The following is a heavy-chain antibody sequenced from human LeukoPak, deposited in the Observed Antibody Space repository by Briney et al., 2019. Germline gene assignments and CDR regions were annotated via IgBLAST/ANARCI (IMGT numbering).Heavy chain of an antibody. CDR1: GGSISSYY. Sequence: SETLSLTCTVSGGSISSYYWSWIRQPPGKGLEWMGYIYYSGSTNYNPSLKSRVTISVDTSKNQFSLKLSSVTAADTAVYYCARVDSSSWYGGEFDYWGQGTLVTVSS. CDR3: ARVDSSSWYGGEFDY. V-gene: IGHV4-59*01. J-gene: IGHJ4*02. CDR2: IYYSGST. D-gene: IGHD6-13*01.